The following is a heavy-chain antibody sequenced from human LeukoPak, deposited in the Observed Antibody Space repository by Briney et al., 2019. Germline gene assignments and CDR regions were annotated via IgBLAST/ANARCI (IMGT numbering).Heavy chain of an antibody. V-gene: IGHV1-2*02. J-gene: IGHJ6*03. CDR3: ARAGTTGTDYYYYYMDV. D-gene: IGHD1-1*01. Sequence: GASVKVSCKASGYTFTGYYMHWVRQAPGQGLEWMGWINPNSVGTNYAQKFQGRFTMNRDPPISNAYMELRRLRSDDTAVYYCARAGTTGTDYYYYYMDVWGKGITVTVSS. CDR1: GYTFTGYY. CDR2: INPNSVGT.